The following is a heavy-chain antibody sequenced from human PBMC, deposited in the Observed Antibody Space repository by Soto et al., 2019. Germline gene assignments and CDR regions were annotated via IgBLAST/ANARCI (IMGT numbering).Heavy chain of an antibody. CDR1: GGSISTSNW. CDR2: VYRTGST. J-gene: IGHJ4*02. CDR3: ARARATIAAAAIFDC. Sequence: QVQLQESGPGLVKPSGTLSLTCAVSGGSISTSNWWLWVRQPPGKGLEWIGEVYRTGSTNYNPSLESRLTIAVDKSKNQFSLKLTSVTAADTAVYYCARARATIAAAAIFDCWGQGTLVTVSS. V-gene: IGHV4-4*02. D-gene: IGHD6-13*01.